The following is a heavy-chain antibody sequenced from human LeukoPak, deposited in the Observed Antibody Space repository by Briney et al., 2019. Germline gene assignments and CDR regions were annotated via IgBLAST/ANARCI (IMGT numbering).Heavy chain of an antibody. D-gene: IGHD6-13*01. CDR2: ITQSGNT. CDR3: VRHDEYSSNHVGLDY. CDR1: GGSFSGYY. Sequence: PSETLSLTCAVYGGSFSGYYWSWIRQSPGKGLEWIGEITQSGNTNYNPSLKSRVTISVDTSKNHFSLKLTSVTAADTAVYYCVRHDEYSSNHVGLDYWGQGTLVTVSS. J-gene: IGHJ4*02. V-gene: IGHV4-34*01.